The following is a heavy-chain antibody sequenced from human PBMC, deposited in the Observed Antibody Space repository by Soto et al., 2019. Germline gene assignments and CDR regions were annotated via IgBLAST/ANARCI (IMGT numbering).Heavy chain of an antibody. V-gene: IGHV4-59*02. D-gene: IGHD1-26*01. J-gene: IGHJ6*02. CDR3: ARGANYYYYPGIDV. CDR1: GGSVNDYY. Sequence: QVQLQVSGPGLVKPSETLSLTCSVSGGSVNDYYWSWVRQPPGKGLEWIGFVYYIGSTNYNPSLNSRVTISVDTSKNQFSLKLRSVNAADTAVYYCARGANYYYYPGIDVWGQGTTVTVSS. CDR2: VYYIGST.